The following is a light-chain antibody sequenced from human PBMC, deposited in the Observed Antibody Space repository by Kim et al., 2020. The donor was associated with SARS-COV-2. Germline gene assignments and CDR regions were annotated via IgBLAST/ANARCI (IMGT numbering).Light chain of an antibody. Sequence: DIQMTQSPSSLSASVGDRVTITCRASQAISNYVAWYQQRPGKVPQLLIPAAPTLQSGAPSRFSGSGSGTEFTLTINGLQVEDVATYYCQKYNSVPTFGPGTKVDIK. CDR2: AAP. J-gene: IGKJ1*01. CDR3: QKYNSVPT. V-gene: IGKV1-27*01. CDR1: QAISNY.